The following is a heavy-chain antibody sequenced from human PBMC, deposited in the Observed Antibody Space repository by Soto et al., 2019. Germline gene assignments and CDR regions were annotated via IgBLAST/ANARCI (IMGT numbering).Heavy chain of an antibody. D-gene: IGHD3-3*02. CDR1: GFTFSSYS. CDR2: IDTSSSTT. J-gene: IGHJ3*02. V-gene: IGHV3-48*02. CDR3: AREKLTGHFWEAFDI. Sequence: EEQLVESGGGLVQPGGSLRLSCAASGFTFSSYSMSLVRQAPGKGLEWVSYIDTSSSTTYYADSVKGRFAISRDNAKNSPYLQVSGLRDENTAVYYCAREKLTGHFWEAFDIWGQGTMVTVSS.